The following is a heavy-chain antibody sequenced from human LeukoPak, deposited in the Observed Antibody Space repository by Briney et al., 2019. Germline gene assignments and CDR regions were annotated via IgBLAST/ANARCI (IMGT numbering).Heavy chain of an antibody. CDR1: GFTFSSYA. V-gene: IGHV3-30-3*01. Sequence: GGSLRLSCAASGFTFSSYAMHWVRQAPGKGLEWVAVISYDGSNKYYADSVKGRFTISRDNSKNTLYLQMNSLRAEDTAVYYCARGSFDYYYDMDVWGQGTTVTVSS. CDR3: ARGSFDYYYDMDV. CDR2: ISYDGSNK. D-gene: IGHD3-9*01. J-gene: IGHJ6*02.